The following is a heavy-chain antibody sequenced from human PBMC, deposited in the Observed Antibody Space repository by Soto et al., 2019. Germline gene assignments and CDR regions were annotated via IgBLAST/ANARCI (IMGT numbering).Heavy chain of an antibody. CDR1: GGTFSSYA. V-gene: IGHV1-69*13. Sequence: ASVKVSCKASGGTFSSYAISWVRQAPGQGLEWMGGIIPIFGTANYAQKFQGRVTITADESTSTAYMELSSLRSEDTAVYYCARDPPYGDYVGWFDPWGQGTLVTVSS. J-gene: IGHJ5*02. D-gene: IGHD4-17*01. CDR2: IIPIFGTA. CDR3: ARDPPYGDYVGWFDP.